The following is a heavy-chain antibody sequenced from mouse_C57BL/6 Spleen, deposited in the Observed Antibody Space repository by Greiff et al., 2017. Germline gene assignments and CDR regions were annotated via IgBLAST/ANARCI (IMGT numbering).Heavy chain of an antibody. CDR2: ILPGSGST. Sequence: QVQLQQSGAELMKPGASVKLSCKATGYTFTGYWIEWVKQRPGHGLEWIGEILPGSGSTNHNEKFKGKATFTADTSSNTAYMQLSSLTTEDSAIYYCARDGGYWGQGTTLTVSS. J-gene: IGHJ2*01. CDR3: ARDGGY. V-gene: IGHV1-9*01. D-gene: IGHD2-3*01. CDR1: GYTFTGYW.